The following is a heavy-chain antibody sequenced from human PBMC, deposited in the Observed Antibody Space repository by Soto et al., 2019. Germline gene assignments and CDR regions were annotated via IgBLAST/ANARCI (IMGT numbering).Heavy chain of an antibody. CDR1: GFTFSSYA. D-gene: IGHD3-10*01. V-gene: IGHV3-30-3*01. CDR3: ARTMVRGVIISTIDY. CDR2: ISYDGSNK. Sequence: QVQLVESGGGVVQPGRSLRLSCAASGFTFSSYAMHWVRQAPGKGLEWVAVISYDGSNKYYADSVKGRFTISRDNSKNTLYLQMNSLRAEDTAVYYCARTMVRGVIISTIDYWGQGTLVTVSS. J-gene: IGHJ4*02.